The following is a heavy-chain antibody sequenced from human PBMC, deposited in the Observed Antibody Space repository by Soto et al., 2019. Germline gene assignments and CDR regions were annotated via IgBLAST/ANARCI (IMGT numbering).Heavy chain of an antibody. V-gene: IGHV4-34*01. D-gene: IGHD3-22*01. CDR2: INHSGST. J-gene: IGHJ4*02. CDR3: ARDQDRSPAGLFDY. CDR1: GGAFSGYY. Sequence: SETLSLTCAVYGGAFSGYYWSWIRQPPGKGLEWIGEINHSGSTNYNPSLKGRVTISVDTSKNQFSLKLSSVTAADTAVYYCARDQDRSPAGLFDYWGQGTLVTVSS.